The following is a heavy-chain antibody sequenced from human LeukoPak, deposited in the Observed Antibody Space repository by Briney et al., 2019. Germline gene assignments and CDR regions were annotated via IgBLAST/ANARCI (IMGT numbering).Heavy chain of an antibody. CDR1: GNTLTESS. V-gene: IGHV1-24*01. CDR2: FDPEVGGT. J-gene: IGHJ3*01. CDR3: ETAYDTSGYGPFDL. D-gene: IGHD3-22*01. Sequence: ASVNVSCKLSGNTLTESSIHWVRQAPGKRREWVGGFDPEVGGTIYQGRVTRTEDTSTDTAYMDLSSLRSEATAVYFCETAYDTSGYGPFDLWGQGTMVTVSS.